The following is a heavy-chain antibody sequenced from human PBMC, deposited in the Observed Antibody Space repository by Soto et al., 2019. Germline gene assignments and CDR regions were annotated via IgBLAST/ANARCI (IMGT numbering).Heavy chain of an antibody. Sequence: ASVKVSCKASGYTFTGYYMHWVLQAPGQGLEWMGWINPNSGGTNYAQKFQGRVTMTRDTSISTAYMELSRLRSDDTAVYYCARDLPYSSSWPGTKNWFDPWGQGTLVTVSS. J-gene: IGHJ5*02. D-gene: IGHD6-13*01. CDR2: INPNSGGT. CDR3: ARDLPYSSSWPGTKNWFDP. V-gene: IGHV1-2*02. CDR1: GYTFTGYY.